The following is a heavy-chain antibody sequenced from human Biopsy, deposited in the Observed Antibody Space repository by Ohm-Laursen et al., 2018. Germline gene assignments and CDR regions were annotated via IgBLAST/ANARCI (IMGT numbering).Heavy chain of an antibody. D-gene: IGHD3-3*01. J-gene: IGHJ4*02. V-gene: IGHV1-69*17. Sequence: GSSVKVSCKAPGGTFSNYAISWVRQAPGEGLAWMGGIIAVSGLVNYAPKFQGRVSITADKSTTTAYMELSNLKSEDTAVYYCATPFQYYDSWGGYPPFDHWGQGTLVTVSS. CDR1: GGTFSNYA. CDR3: ATPFQYYDSWGGYPPFDH. CDR2: IIAVSGLV.